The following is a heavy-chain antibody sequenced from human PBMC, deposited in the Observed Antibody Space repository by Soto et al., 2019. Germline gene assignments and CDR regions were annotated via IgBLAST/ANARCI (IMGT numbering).Heavy chain of an antibody. CDR3: ARVPITIFGVVTTNDAFDI. CDR2: INHSGST. CDR1: GGSFSGYY. J-gene: IGHJ3*02. V-gene: IGHV4-34*01. Sequence: PSETLSLTSAVYGGSFSGYYWSWIRQPPGKGLEWIGEINHSGSTNYNPSLKSRVTISVDTSKNQFSLKLSSVTAADTAVYYCARVPITIFGVVTTNDAFDIWGQGTMVTVSS. D-gene: IGHD3-3*01.